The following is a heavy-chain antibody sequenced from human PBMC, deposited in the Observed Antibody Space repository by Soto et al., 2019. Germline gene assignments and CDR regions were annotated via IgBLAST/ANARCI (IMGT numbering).Heavy chain of an antibody. J-gene: IGHJ4*02. CDR3: ARRKPERQGSSIYYYFDY. Sequence: ASETLSLTCTVSGGSISSSSYYWGWIRQPPGKGLEWIGSIYYSGSTYYNPSLKSRVTISVDTSKNQFSLKLSSVTAADTAVYYCARRKPERQGSSIYYYFDYWGQGTLVTVSS. V-gene: IGHV4-39*01. CDR1: GGSISSSSYY. D-gene: IGHD1-1*01. CDR2: IYYSGST.